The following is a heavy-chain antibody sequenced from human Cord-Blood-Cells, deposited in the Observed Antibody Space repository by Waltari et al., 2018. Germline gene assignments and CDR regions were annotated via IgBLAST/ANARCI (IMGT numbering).Heavy chain of an antibody. CDR1: GGSISSSSYY. Sequence: QLQLQESGPGLVKPSETLSLTCTVSGGSISSSSYYWGWIRQPPGKGLEWIGSIYYSGSTNYNPSLKSRVTISVDTSKNQFSLKLSSVTAADTAVYYCARGVGYYGSGSYYEDYWGQGTLVTVSS. CDR3: ARGVGYYGSGSYYEDY. V-gene: IGHV4-39*07. J-gene: IGHJ4*02. D-gene: IGHD3-10*01. CDR2: IYYSGST.